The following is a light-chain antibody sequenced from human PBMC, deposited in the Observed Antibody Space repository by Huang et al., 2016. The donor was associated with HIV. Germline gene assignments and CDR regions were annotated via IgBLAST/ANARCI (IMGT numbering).Light chain of an antibody. J-gene: IGKJ1*01. CDR3: QQYNNWLA. V-gene: IGKV3-15*01. CDR1: QTVNSN. CDR2: GAS. Sequence: EIVMTQSPATLSVSPGERATLSCRASQTVNSNLAWYQHKPGQAPRLLIYGASTRVTGVPARFSGSGSGTKFTLTISSLQSEDFAVYYCQQYNNWLAFGQGTKVEIK.